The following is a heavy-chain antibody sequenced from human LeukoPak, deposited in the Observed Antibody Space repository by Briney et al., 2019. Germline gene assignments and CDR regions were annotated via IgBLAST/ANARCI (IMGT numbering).Heavy chain of an antibody. CDR2: ISATGINT. CDR3: AKERPYDYVWEP. Sequence: GGSLRLSCAASGFTFSSYAMSWVRQAPGKGLEWVSAISATGINTYYADSVKGRFTISRDSSKNTAYLEMNSLRAEDAAVYYCAKERPYDYVWEPWGQGTLVTVSS. CDR1: GFTFSSYA. V-gene: IGHV3-23*01. D-gene: IGHD3-16*01. J-gene: IGHJ5*02.